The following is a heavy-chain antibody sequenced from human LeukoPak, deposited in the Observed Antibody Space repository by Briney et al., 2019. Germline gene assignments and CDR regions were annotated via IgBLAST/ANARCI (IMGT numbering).Heavy chain of an antibody. J-gene: IGHJ4*02. V-gene: IGHV3-30*04. CDR1: GFTFSNYA. CDR3: ARETPYSSSWTVFDY. CDR2: IPYDDTNK. Sequence: PGGSLRLSCAASGFTFSNYALHWVRQAPGKGLEWVAVIPYDDTNKYYADSVKGRFTISRDNAKNSLYLQMNSLRAEDTAVYYCARETPYSSSWTVFDYWGQGTLVTVSS. D-gene: IGHD6-13*01.